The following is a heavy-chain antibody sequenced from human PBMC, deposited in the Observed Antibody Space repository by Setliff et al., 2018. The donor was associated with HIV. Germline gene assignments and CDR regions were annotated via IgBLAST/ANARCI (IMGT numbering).Heavy chain of an antibody. CDR3: ARSGALATSTWSPFDY. CDR1: GGSFSGYF. V-gene: IGHV4-34*01. J-gene: IGHJ4*01. D-gene: IGHD6-19*01. CDR2: INHSGGT. Sequence: KPSETLSLTCAVYGGSFSGYFWSWIRQSPGKGLQWIGEINHSGGTTYNPSLKSRVTISVDTSKNQFSLKLSAVTAADTALYYCARSGALATSTWSPFDYWGHGNQVTSP.